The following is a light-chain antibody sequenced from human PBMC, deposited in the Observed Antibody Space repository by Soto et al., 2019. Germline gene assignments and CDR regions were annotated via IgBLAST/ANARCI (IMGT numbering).Light chain of an antibody. Sequence: QSVLTQPPSASGTPGQRVTISCSGSSSNIGNNYVNWYQQVPGTAPKLLMYRINQRPSGVPDRFSGSKSGTSASLAISGLRSEDETDYYCAAWDDSLSGRVFGGGTKLTVL. V-gene: IGLV1-47*01. CDR2: RIN. J-gene: IGLJ3*02. CDR3: AAWDDSLSGRV. CDR1: SSNIGNNY.